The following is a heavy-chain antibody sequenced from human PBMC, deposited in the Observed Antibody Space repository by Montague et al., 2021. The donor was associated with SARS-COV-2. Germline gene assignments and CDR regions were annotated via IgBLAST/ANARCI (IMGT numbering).Heavy chain of an antibody. D-gene: IGHD3-22*01. V-gene: IGHV4-59*13. J-gene: IGHJ4*02. CDR1: GGSISRYY. CDR2: IDYSGST. Sequence: ETLSLTCTVSGGSISRYYWSWIRQPPGKGLEWIGYIDYSGSTKYNPSLKSRVTISVDTSKNQFSLKLNSVTAADAAVYYCARELGYDSSGYYAYFGYWGQGTLVTVSS. CDR3: ARELGYDSSGYYAYFGY.